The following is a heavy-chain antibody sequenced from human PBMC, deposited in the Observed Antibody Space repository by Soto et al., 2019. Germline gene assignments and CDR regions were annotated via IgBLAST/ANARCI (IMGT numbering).Heavy chain of an antibody. D-gene: IGHD6-19*01. CDR3: TRQWLEVSPFDY. V-gene: IGHV3-73*01. CDR1: GFTFSYSA. J-gene: IGHJ4*02. Sequence: GGSLRLSCAASGFTFSYSAIHWVRQSSGKGLEWVGHTGRKANTYAAAYAASVKGRFTISRDDSRNTAFLQMNSLRTEDTAVYFCTRQWLEVSPFDYWGQGMLVTVSS. CDR2: TGRKANTYAA.